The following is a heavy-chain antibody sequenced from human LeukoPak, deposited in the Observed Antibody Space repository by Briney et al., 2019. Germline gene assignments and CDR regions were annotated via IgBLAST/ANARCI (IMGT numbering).Heavy chain of an antibody. Sequence: GGSLRLSCAASGFTFSSYWMDWVRQAPGKGLVWVSRINTDGSSTTYADFVKGRFTVSRDNAKNTLYLQMNSLGAEDTAVYYCARGNHLDYWGQGTLVTVSS. J-gene: IGHJ4*02. CDR2: INTDGSST. CDR1: GFTFSSYW. D-gene: IGHD1-14*01. CDR3: ARGNHLDY. V-gene: IGHV3-74*03.